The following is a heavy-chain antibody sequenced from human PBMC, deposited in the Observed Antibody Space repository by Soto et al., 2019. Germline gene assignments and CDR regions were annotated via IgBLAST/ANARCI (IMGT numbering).Heavy chain of an antibody. CDR3: ARGAQGFFPVSGIYFYFDH. CDR1: GYTFFTYD. Sequence: ASVKVSCKASGYTFFTYDISWVRQAPGQGLEWVGWVHPDSGGTNVAQAFQDRVTMTADTSITTAYMDLARLRPDDTAIFYCARGAQGFFPVSGIYFYFDHWGQGTPVTVSS. J-gene: IGHJ4*02. V-gene: IGHV1-2*02. D-gene: IGHD3-22*01. CDR2: VHPDSGGT.